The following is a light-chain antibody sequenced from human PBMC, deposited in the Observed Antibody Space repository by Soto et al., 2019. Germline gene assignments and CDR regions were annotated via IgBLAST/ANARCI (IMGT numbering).Light chain of an antibody. CDR2: DAS. Sequence: DIQVTQSPYPLYASVGDRVTITWRASQSISNWLAWYQQKPGKAPKLLMYDASSLESGVPSRFSGSGSGTDFTLTISSLQPEDFVTYYCQQTYSTPITFGQGTRLEI. CDR1: QSISNW. V-gene: IGKV1-5*01. J-gene: IGKJ5*01. CDR3: QQTYSTPIT.